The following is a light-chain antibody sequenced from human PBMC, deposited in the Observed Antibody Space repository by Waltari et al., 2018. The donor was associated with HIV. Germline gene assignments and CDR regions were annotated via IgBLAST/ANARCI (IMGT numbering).Light chain of an antibody. Sequence: DIPMTQSPSSVSASVGDGVSITCRACQYVGHLLAWYQQRPGKAPKLLIYTASTLQTGVPSRFSGSGSGTAFTLTIDSLQPEDFATYYCQQTHSFPLTFGGGTKVDIK. CDR1: QYVGHL. CDR2: TAS. CDR3: QQTHSFPLT. V-gene: IGKV1-12*01. J-gene: IGKJ4*01.